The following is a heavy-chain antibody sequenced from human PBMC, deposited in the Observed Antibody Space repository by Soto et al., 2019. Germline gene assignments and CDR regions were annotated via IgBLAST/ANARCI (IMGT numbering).Heavy chain of an antibody. CDR3: ARDGYCXGGSCYSVYYYYYGMDV. Sequence: GGSLRLSCAASGFTFSSYAMHWVRQAPGKGLEWVAVISYDGSNKYYADSVKGRFTISRDNSKNTLYLQMNSLRAEDTAVYYCARDGYCXGGSCYSVYYYYYGMDVWGQGTTVTVSS. V-gene: IGHV3-30-3*01. CDR2: ISYDGSNK. D-gene: IGHD2-15*01. CDR1: GFTFSSYA. J-gene: IGHJ6*02.